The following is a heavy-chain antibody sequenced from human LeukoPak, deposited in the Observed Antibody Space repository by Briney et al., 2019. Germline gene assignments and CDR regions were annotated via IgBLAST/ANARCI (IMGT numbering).Heavy chain of an antibody. V-gene: IGHV3-23*01. CDR2: ISGSGGST. Sequence: GGSLRLSCAASGFTFSSYAMSWVRQAPGKGLEWVSAISGSGGSTYYADSVKGRFTISRDNSKNTLYLQMNSLRAEDTAVYYCAKVGITMIVVVHDAFDIWGQGTMVTVSS. CDR3: AKVGITMIVVVHDAFDI. J-gene: IGHJ3*02. CDR1: GFTFSSYA. D-gene: IGHD3-22*01.